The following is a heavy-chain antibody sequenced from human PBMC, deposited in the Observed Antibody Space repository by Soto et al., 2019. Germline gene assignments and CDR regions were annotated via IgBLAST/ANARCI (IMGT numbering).Heavy chain of an antibody. V-gene: IGHV3-48*02. CDR3: ARSVEGHFDY. CDR1: GFTFSVYS. J-gene: IGHJ4*02. Sequence: EVQQVESGGGLVQPGGSLRLSCAASGFTFSVYSMNWIRQAPGKGLQWVSYMTSDMRTIRYADSVKGRFTISRDNAKNLVYLQMTSLRDEDTAVYYCARSVEGHFDYWGQGALVTVSS. D-gene: IGHD6-19*01. CDR2: MTSDMRTI.